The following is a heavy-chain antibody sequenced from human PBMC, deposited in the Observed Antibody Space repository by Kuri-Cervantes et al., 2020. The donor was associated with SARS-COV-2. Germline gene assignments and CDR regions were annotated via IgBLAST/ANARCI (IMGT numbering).Heavy chain of an antibody. V-gene: IGHV4-59*01. CDR2: VSYNGVT. Sequence: GSLRLSCTVSSDSITNYYLTWIQQPPGKGLEWIGYVSYNGVTAYNPSLKSRVTMSLDTSKNQFSLRLSSVTAADTAVYYCSGRVDFSSVDYWGQGTLVTVSS. D-gene: IGHD3/OR15-3a*01. CDR1: SDSITNYY. J-gene: IGHJ4*02. CDR3: SGRVDFSSVDY.